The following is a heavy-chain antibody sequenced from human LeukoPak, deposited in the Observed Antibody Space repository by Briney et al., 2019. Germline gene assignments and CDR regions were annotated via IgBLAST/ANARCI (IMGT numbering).Heavy chain of an antibody. V-gene: IGHV3-48*04. CDR1: GFTFTGYS. J-gene: IGHJ4*02. D-gene: IGHD4-17*01. Sequence: GGSLRLSCAASGFTFTGYSMNWVRQAPGKGLEWVSYISISSDKIYYADSVKGRFTISRDNAKNSLYLQMNSLRAEDTAVYYCARGGYYGDYVCDYWGQGTLVTVSS. CDR2: ISISSDKI. CDR3: ARGGYYGDYVCDY.